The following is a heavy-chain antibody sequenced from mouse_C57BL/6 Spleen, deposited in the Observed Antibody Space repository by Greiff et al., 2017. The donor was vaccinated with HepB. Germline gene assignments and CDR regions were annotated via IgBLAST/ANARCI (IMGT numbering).Heavy chain of an antibody. CDR2: IYPGDGDT. D-gene: IGHD2-4*01. J-gene: IGHJ2*01. CDR3: ARGGLRRDGFDY. CDR1: GYAFSSSW. V-gene: IGHV1-82*01. Sequence: VKLMESGPELVKPGASVKISCKASGYAFSSSWMNWVKQRPGKGLEWIGRIYPGDGDTNYNGKFKGKATLTADKSSSTAYMQLSSLTSEDSAVYFCARGGLRRDGFDYWGQGTTLTVSS.